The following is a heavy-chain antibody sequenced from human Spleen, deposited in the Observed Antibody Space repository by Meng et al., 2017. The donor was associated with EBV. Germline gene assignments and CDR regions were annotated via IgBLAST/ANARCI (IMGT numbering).Heavy chain of an antibody. CDR3: ARAFVLTGVPLGFDY. CDR2: IYYSGST. D-gene: IGHD3-9*01. CDR1: GGSISNSNW. Sequence: QVQLQEVGPGLVRPSGPLSLTCSVSGGSISNSNWWSWVRQPPGKGLEWIGYIYYSGSTNYNPSLKSRLTISLDTSKNQFSLRLSSVTAADTAMYYCARAFVLTGVPLGFDYWGQGTLVTVSS. V-gene: IGHV4-4*02. J-gene: IGHJ4*02.